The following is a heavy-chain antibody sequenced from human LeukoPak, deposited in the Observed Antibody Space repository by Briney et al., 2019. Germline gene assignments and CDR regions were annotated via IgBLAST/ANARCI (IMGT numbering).Heavy chain of an antibody. Sequence: GASVKVSCKASGYTFTGYYMHWVRQAPGQGLEWMGWINPNSGGTNYAQKLQGRVTMTRDTSISTAYMELSRLRSDDTAVYYCARGPITIFGVVKYYYYYGMDVWGQGTTVTVSS. J-gene: IGHJ6*02. CDR1: GYTFTGYY. D-gene: IGHD3-3*01. CDR3: ARGPITIFGVVKYYYYYGMDV. V-gene: IGHV1-2*02. CDR2: INPNSGGT.